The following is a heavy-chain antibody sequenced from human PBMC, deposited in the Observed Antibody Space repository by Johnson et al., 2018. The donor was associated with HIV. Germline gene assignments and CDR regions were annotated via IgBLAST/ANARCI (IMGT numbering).Heavy chain of an antibody. D-gene: IGHD6-13*01. CDR2: ISYDGSNT. J-gene: IGHJ3*02. CDR3: ASRQGIAAHAFDI. CDR1: GSPFSSYG. Sequence: EQLVESGGGVVQPGRSLRLSCAASGSPFSSYGMHCVRQAPGKGLEWVAVISYDGSNTYYADSVKGRFTISRDNPKNTLFLQMNSLGAEDTAVYYCASRQGIAAHAFDIWGQGTMVTVSS. V-gene: IGHV3-30*03.